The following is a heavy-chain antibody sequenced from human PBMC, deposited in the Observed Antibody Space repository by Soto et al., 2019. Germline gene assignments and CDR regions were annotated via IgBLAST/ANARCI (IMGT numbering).Heavy chain of an antibody. CDR2: INHSGST. Sequence: SETLSLTCAVYGGSFSGYYWSWIRQPPGKGLEWIGEINHSGSTNYNPSLKSRVTISVDTSKNQFSLKLSSVTAADTAVYYCARGGLRYFDWFPAHYYNAMDVWGQGTTVTVSS. V-gene: IGHV4-34*01. CDR3: ARGGLRYFDWFPAHYYNAMDV. D-gene: IGHD3-9*01. J-gene: IGHJ6*02. CDR1: GGSFSGYY.